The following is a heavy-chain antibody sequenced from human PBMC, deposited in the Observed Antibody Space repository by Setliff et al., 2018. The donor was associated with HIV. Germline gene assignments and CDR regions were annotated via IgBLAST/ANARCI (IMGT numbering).Heavy chain of an antibody. CDR1: GFTFSDYN. Sequence: GGSLRLSCAASGFTFSDYNMRWVRQAPGKGLEWVSSISKNGENRDYADSVQGRFTISRDNSKNTLCLQMDSLRAEDTAVYFCAEGYQFSDYWGRGTLVTVSS. CDR2: ISKNGENR. V-gene: IGHV3-23*01. CDR3: AEGYQFSDY. D-gene: IGHD2-2*01. J-gene: IGHJ4*02.